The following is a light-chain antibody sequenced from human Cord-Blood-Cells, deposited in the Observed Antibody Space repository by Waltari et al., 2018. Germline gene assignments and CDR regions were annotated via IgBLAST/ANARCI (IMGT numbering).Light chain of an antibody. CDR3: SSYTSSSTLV. CDR2: DVS. V-gene: IGLV2-14*03. J-gene: IGLJ1*01. CDR1: SSDVGGYNY. Sequence: QSALTQPASVSGSPGQSITISCTGTSSDVGGYNYVSWYQQHPGNAPKPIIYDVSNRPSGVCKRFSGSKSGNTASLTISGLQAEDEADYDCSSYTSSSTLVFGTGTKVTVL.